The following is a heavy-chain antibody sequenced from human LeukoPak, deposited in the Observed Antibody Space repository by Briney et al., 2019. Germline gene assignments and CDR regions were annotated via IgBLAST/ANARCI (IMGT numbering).Heavy chain of an antibody. J-gene: IGHJ4*02. V-gene: IGHV4-4*02. Sequence: SEILSLTCTVSSGSIFNNNWWSWVRQPPGKGLEWIGQIFHSGSTSYSPSLKSRVTISMDKSKNQISLRLTSVTAADTAVYYCARSPTKRVPEDYWGQGTLVTVSS. D-gene: IGHD2-2*01. CDR1: SGSIFNNNW. CDR2: IFHSGST. CDR3: ARSPTKRVPEDY.